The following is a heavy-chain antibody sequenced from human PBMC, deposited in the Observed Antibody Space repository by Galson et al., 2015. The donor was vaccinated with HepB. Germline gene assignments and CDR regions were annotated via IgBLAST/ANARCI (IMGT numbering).Heavy chain of an antibody. V-gene: IGHV3-23*01. CDR1: GFTFSSHA. D-gene: IGHD3-10*01. CDR3: AKALTSSGSRSLHDY. CDR2: ISGSVGNT. J-gene: IGHJ4*02. Sequence: SLRLSCAASGFTFSSHAMSWVRQAPGKGLDWVSTISGSVGNTYYADSVKGRFTISRGNSKNTLYLQMNSLRAEDTAVYYCAKALTSSGSRSLHDYWGQGTLVTVSS.